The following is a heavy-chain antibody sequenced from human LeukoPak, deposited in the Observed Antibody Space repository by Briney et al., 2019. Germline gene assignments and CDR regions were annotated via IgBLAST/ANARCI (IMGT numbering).Heavy chain of an antibody. V-gene: IGHV3-23*01. CDR3: AKTTTGYSSGRFPGWPVDY. Sequence: PGGSLRLSCAASGFTFSSYAMSWVRQAPGKGLEWVSAISGSGGSTYCADSVKGRFTISRDNSKNTLYLQMNSLRAEDTAVYYCAKTTTGYSSGRFPGWPVDYWGQGTLVTVSS. CDR2: ISGSGGST. D-gene: IGHD6-19*01. J-gene: IGHJ4*02. CDR1: GFTFSSYA.